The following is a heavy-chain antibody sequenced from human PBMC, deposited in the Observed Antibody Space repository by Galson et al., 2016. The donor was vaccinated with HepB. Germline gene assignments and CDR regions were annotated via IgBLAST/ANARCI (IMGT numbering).Heavy chain of an antibody. J-gene: IGHJ4*02. D-gene: IGHD3-10*01. CDR2: IYYSVNT. V-gene: IGHV4-39*01. CDR3: ARRGVITVAVDY. CDR1: GGSITTTSYY. Sequence: LTCTVSGGSITTTSYYWDWIRQPPGKGLEWIGNIYYSVNTYYNPSFKSRVTISLDTSKNQISLKMSSVTAADTAVYYCARRGVITVAVDYWGQGTLVAVSS.